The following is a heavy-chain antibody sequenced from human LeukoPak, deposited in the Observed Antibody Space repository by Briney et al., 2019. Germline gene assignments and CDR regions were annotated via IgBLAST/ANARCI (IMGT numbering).Heavy chain of an antibody. V-gene: IGHV3-30-3*01. Sequence: GGSLRLSCAASGFTFSSYAMHWVRQAPGKGLEWVAVISYDGSNKYYADSVKGRFTISRDNAKNSLYLQMNSLRAEDTAVYYCARAGSHRNSGYDYWGQGTLVTVSS. CDR2: ISYDGSNK. CDR1: GFTFSSYA. CDR3: ARAGSHRNSGYDY. D-gene: IGHD5-12*01. J-gene: IGHJ4*02.